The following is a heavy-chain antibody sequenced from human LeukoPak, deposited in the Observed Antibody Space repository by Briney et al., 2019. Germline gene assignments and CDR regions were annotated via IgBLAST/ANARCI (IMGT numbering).Heavy chain of an antibody. V-gene: IGHV4-31*03. CDR1: GGSISSGGYY. CDR2: IYYSGST. CDR3: AREISRGWVDY. Sequence: PSQTLSLTCTVSGGSISSGGYYWSWIRQHPGKGLEWIGYIYYSGSTYYNPSLKSRVTISVDTSKNQFSLNLNSVTAADTAVYYCAREISRGWVDYWGQGTLVIVSS. D-gene: IGHD2/OR15-2a*01. J-gene: IGHJ4*02.